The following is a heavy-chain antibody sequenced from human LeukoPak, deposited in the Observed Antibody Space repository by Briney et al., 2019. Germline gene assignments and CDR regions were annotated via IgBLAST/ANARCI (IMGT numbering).Heavy chain of an antibody. CDR3: AKDGESQGYSSGWYDY. V-gene: IGHV3-64*01. D-gene: IGHD6-19*01. J-gene: IGHJ4*02. CDR2: ISSNGGST. CDR1: GFTFSSYA. Sequence: GGSLRLSCAASGFTFSSYAMHWVRQAPGKGLEYVSAISSNGGSTYYANSVKGRFTISRDNSMNTLYLQMNSLRAEDTAVYYCAKDGESQGYSSGWYDYWGQGTLITVSS.